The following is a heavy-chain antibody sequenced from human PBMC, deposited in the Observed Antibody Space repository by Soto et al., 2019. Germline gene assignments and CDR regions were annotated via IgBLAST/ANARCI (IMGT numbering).Heavy chain of an antibody. CDR2: ISSSSSYI. D-gene: IGHD2-15*01. V-gene: IGHV3-21*01. CDR1: GFTFSSYS. Sequence: EVQLVESGGGLVKPGGSLRLSCAASGFTFSSYSMNWVRQAPGKGLEWVSSISSSSSYIYYADSVKGRFTISRDNAKNSLYLQMNSLRAEDTAVYYCARAPSLGYCSGGSCYSWSSNFDYWGQGTLVTVSS. CDR3: ARAPSLGYCSGGSCYSWSSNFDY. J-gene: IGHJ4*02.